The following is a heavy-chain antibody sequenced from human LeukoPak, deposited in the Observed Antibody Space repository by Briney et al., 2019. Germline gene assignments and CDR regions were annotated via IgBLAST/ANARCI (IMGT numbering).Heavy chain of an antibody. D-gene: IGHD3-10*01. CDR1: GFTFSTYA. J-gene: IGHJ4*02. CDR2: IGGSGDFT. V-gene: IGHV3-23*01. CDR3: AKADRGWGVITKD. Sequence: GGSLRLSCAASGFTFSTYAMSWVRQAPGKGLEWVSAIGGSGDFTYYAEYVRGRFTISRDNSKKTLYLQMNSLRADDTAVYYCAKADRGWGVITKDWGQGTLVTVCS.